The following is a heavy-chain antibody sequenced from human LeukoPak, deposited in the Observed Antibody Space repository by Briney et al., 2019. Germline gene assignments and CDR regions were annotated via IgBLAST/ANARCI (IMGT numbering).Heavy chain of an antibody. V-gene: IGHV3-21*04. CDR2: ITSSGTYI. J-gene: IGHJ4*02. D-gene: IGHD3-22*01. CDR3: ARDRYYYDSNLDN. CDR1: GFDFNNYN. Sequence: GGSLRLSCAASGFDFNNYNMNWVRQPPGKGLEWVSSITSSGTYIYYADSVKGRFTISRDNAKNSLYLQMNSLRAEDTAVYYCARDRYYYDSNLDNWGQGTLVTVSS.